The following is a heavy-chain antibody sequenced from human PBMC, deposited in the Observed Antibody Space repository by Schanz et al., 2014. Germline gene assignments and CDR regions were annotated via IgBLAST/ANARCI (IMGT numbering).Heavy chain of an antibody. V-gene: IGHV3-23*04. CDR1: GFTFSSYA. D-gene: IGHD1-1*01. CDR3: ARDRRNADLDY. CDR2: ISGSGGTI. Sequence: EVHLVESGGGLVQPGGSLRLSCAASGFTFSSYAMSWVRQAPGKGLEWVSAISGSGGTIYYADSVKGRFTISRDNAKNSLYLEMNSLRAEDTALYYCARDRRNADLDYWGQGTLVTVSS. J-gene: IGHJ4*02.